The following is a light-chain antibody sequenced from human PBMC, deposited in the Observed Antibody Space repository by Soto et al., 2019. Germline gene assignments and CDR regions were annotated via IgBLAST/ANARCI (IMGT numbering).Light chain of an antibody. CDR3: AAWDDSLRKV. CDR1: SSNIGSNY. CDR2: RNN. Sequence: QPVLTQPPSASGTPGQRVTISCSGSSSNIGSNYVYCYQQLPGTAPKLLIYRNNQRPSGVPDRFSGSKSGTSASLAISGLRSEDEADYYCAAWDDSLRKVFGGGTKVTVL. J-gene: IGLJ2*01. V-gene: IGLV1-47*01.